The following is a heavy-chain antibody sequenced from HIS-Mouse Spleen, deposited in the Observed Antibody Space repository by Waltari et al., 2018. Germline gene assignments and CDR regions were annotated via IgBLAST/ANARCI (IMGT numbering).Heavy chain of an antibody. CDR2: VYYSGGT. Sequence: QLQLQESGPGLVKPSETLSLTCTVSGGSISSSSYYWGWIRQPPGKGLGWIGSVYYSGGTYYNPSLKSRVTSSEDTSKNQFSLKLSSVTAADTAVYYCAREIPYSSSWYDWYFDLWGRGTLVTVSS. V-gene: IGHV4-39*07. D-gene: IGHD6-13*01. CDR1: GGSISSSSYY. J-gene: IGHJ2*01. CDR3: AREIPYSSSWYDWYFDL.